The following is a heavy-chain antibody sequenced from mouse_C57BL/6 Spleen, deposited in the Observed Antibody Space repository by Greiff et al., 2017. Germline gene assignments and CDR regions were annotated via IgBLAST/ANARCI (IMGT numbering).Heavy chain of an antibody. Sequence: QVQLQQSGPELVKPGASVKISCKASGYAFSSSWMNWVKQRPGKGLEWIGRIYPGDGDTNYNGKFKGKATLTADKSSSTAYMQLSSLTSEDSAVYFCARDGYYVSFDYWGQGTTLTVSS. CDR2: IYPGDGDT. CDR1: GYAFSSSW. CDR3: ARDGYYVSFDY. V-gene: IGHV1-82*01. J-gene: IGHJ2*01. D-gene: IGHD2-3*01.